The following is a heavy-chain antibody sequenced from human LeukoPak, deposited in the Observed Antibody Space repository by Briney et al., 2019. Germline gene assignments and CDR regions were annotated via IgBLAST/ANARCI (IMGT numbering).Heavy chain of an antibody. V-gene: IGHV1-46*01. D-gene: IGHD4-17*01. CDR2: INPRGGNT. Sequence: AAVKVSCKQSLYTLTRHYLHRVRQAPAQRLEWLGIINPRGGNTTYAQKFQGRLTMTPDTSPSTVYMELNSLRSEGKAVFFCAGEDADYTFSFDFWGQGTVVTVSS. J-gene: IGHJ4*02. CDR1: LYTLTRHY. CDR3: AGEDADYTFSFDF.